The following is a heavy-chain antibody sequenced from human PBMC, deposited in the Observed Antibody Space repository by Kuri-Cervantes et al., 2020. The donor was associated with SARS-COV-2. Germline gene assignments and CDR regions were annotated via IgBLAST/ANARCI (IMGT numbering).Heavy chain of an antibody. V-gene: IGHV1-2*06. Sequence: ASVKVSCKASGYTFTGYYMHWVRQAPGQGLEWMGRINPNSGGTNYAQKFQGRVTMTRDTSISTAYMELSRLRSDDTAVYYCARRRAYYYDSREAWGYFDYWGQGTLVTVSS. J-gene: IGHJ4*02. CDR1: GYTFTGYY. CDR2: INPNSGGT. CDR3: ARRRAYYYDSREAWGYFDY. D-gene: IGHD3-22*01.